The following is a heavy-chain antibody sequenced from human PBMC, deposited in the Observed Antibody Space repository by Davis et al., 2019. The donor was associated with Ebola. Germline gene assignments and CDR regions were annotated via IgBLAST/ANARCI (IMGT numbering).Heavy chain of an antibody. Sequence: ASVKVSCKASGYTFTGYYMHWVRQAPGQGLEWMGWINPNSGGTNYAQKFQGRVTMTRDTSTSTVHLEVRRLRSEDTAVYYCARDGPDYYGLDVWGQGTAVAVSS. V-gene: IGHV1-2*02. CDR3: ARDGPDYYGLDV. J-gene: IGHJ6*02. CDR1: GYTFTGYY. CDR2: INPNSGGT.